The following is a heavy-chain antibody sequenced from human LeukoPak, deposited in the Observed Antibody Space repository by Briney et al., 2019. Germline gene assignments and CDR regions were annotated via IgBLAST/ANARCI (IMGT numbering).Heavy chain of an antibody. CDR3: AKDIFTMVRGVFDY. V-gene: IGHV3-9*01. CDR1: GFIFDDYA. J-gene: IGHJ4*02. Sequence: HAGRSLRLSCAASGFIFDDYAMHWVRQAPGKGLEWVSGINWNSDSIGYADSVEGRFTISRDNAKNSLYLQMNSLRAEDTALYYCAKDIFTMVRGVFDYCGQGTLVTVSS. CDR2: INWNSDSI. D-gene: IGHD3-10*01.